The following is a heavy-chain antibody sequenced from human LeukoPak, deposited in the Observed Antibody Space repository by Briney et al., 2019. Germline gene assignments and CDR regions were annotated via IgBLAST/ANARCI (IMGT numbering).Heavy chain of an antibody. V-gene: IGHV3-21*01. Sequence: PGGSLRLSCAASGFTFSSYSMNWVRQAPGKGLEWVSSISSSSSYICYADSVKGRFTISRDNAKNSLYLQMNSLRAEDTAVYYCARGSSQSRDYWGQGTLVTVSS. CDR1: GFTFSSYS. CDR3: ARGSSQSRDY. D-gene: IGHD3-10*01. CDR2: ISSSSSYI. J-gene: IGHJ4*02.